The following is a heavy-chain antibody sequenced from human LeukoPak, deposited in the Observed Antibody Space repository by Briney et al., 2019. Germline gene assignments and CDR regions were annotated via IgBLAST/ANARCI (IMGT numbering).Heavy chain of an antibody. CDR3: ARDQSRAVADYFDY. D-gene: IGHD6-19*01. V-gene: IGHV3-23*01. J-gene: IGHJ4*02. CDR1: GFTFSGSA. Sequence: GGSLRLSCAASGFTFSGSAMSWVRQAPGEGLEWVSAISGSGGSTYYADSVKGRFTISRDNSKNTLYLQMNSLRAEDTAVYYCARDQSRAVADYFDYWGQGTLVTVSS. CDR2: ISGSGGST.